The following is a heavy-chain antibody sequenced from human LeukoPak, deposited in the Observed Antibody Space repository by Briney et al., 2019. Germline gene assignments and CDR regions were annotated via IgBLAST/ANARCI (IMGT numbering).Heavy chain of an antibody. J-gene: IGHJ4*02. CDR3: ARLEDDYSNRGAFDY. V-gene: IGHV4-59*08. CDR1: GGSISSYY. D-gene: IGHD4-11*01. Sequence: SETLSLTCTVSGGSISSYYWSWIRQPPGKGLEWIGYIYYSGSTNYNPSLKSRVTISVDTSKNQFSLKLSSVTAADTAVYYCARLEDDYSNRGAFDYWGQGTLVTVSS. CDR2: IYYSGST.